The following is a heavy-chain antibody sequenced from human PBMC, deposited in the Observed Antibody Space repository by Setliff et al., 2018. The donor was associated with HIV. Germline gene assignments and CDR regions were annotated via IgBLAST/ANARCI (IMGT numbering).Heavy chain of an antibody. CDR3: SRDGQWLVRAFDI. J-gene: IGHJ3*02. CDR1: GFTFSSYT. V-gene: IGHV3-21*01. CDR2: ISSSSGYI. D-gene: IGHD6-19*01. Sequence: PGGSLRLSCSASGFTFSSYTMNWVRQAPGKGLEWVSSISSSSGYINYADSVQGRFTISRDNAKNSLFLQMNSLRAEDTAVYYCSRDGQWLVRAFDIWGQGTMVTVSS.